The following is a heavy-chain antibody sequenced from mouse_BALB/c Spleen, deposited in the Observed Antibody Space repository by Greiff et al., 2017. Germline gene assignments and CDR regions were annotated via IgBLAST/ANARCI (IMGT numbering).Heavy chain of an antibody. CDR3: NAEYGNRAWFAY. V-gene: IGHV14-4*02. D-gene: IGHD2-10*02. J-gene: IGHJ3*01. Sequence: VQLQQSGAELVRSGASVKLSCTASGFNIKDYYMHWVKQRPEQGLEWIGWIDPENGDTEYAPKFQGKATMTADTSSNTAYLQLSSLTSEDTAVYYCNAEYGNRAWFAYWGQGTLVTVSA. CDR1: GFNIKDYY. CDR2: IDPENGDT.